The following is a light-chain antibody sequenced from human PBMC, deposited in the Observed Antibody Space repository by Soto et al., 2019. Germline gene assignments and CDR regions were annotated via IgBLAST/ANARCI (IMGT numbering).Light chain of an antibody. Sequence: SYELTQPPSVSVAPGQTARITCGGNNIGTKSVHWYQQKPGQAPVVVVYDDDDRPTGIPERFSGSNSGNTATLTISRVEAGDEADYYCQVWDSRSGHFVIFGGGPKVTVL. CDR1: NIGTKS. J-gene: IGLJ2*01. CDR2: DDD. CDR3: QVWDSRSGHFVI. V-gene: IGLV3-21*02.